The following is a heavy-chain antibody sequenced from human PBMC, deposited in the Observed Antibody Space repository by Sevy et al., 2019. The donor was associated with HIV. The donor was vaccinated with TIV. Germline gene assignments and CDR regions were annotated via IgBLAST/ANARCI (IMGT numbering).Heavy chain of an antibody. CDR1: GFAVSDNC. CDR2: IFSGGRT. CDR3: ARDRVVHNDYIFVAYYYGMDV. Sequence: GGSLRLSCAVSGFAVSDNCMSWVRQSPGKGLEWVSVIFSGGRTSYADSVKGRFTVSRDGSKNTRYLQMDSLTDEDTATYYCARDRVVHNDYIFVAYYYGMDVWGQGTTVTVSS. D-gene: IGHD4-4*01. V-gene: IGHV3-53*01. J-gene: IGHJ6*02.